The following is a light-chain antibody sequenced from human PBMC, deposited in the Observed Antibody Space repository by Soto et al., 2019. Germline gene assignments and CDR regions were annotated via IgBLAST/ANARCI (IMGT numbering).Light chain of an antibody. CDR2: DAS. Sequence: VLSMSPGPLSLSQGERVNLSCRASQTVRNNYLAWYQQKPGQAPRLLIYDASSRATGIPDRFSGSGSETDVTLTICSLEPEDVVVYYCPQRGYWLLTCGGGTRVDIK. V-gene: IGKV3D-20*02. CDR3: PQRGYWLLT. CDR1: QTVRNNY. J-gene: IGKJ4*01.